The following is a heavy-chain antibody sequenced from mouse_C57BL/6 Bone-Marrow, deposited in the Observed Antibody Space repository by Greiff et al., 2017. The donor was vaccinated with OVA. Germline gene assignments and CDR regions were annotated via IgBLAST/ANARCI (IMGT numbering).Heavy chain of an antibody. CDR2: IYPGSGNT. CDR3: ARDYGSRGYAMDY. D-gene: IGHD1-1*01. J-gene: IGHJ4*01. CDR1: GYSFTSYY. Sequence: VQLQESGPELVKPGASVKISCKASGYSFTSYYIHWVKQRPGQGLEWIGWIYPGSGNTKYNEKFKGKATLTADTSSSTAYMQLISLTSEDSAVYYCARDYGSRGYAMDYWGQGTSVTVSS. V-gene: IGHV1-66*01.